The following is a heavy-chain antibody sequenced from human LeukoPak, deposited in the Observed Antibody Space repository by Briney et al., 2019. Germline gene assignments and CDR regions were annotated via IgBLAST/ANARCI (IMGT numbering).Heavy chain of an antibody. D-gene: IGHD1-26*01. CDR3: VTEYYGSYNF. Sequence: KPGGSLRLSCAASGFTFSNAWMSWVRQAPGKGLEWVGRIKSNTVGGTTDYAAPVKGRFTISRDDSKNTLYLQMNTLETEDTALYYCVTEYYGSYNFWGQGALVTVSS. V-gene: IGHV3-15*01. J-gene: IGHJ4*02. CDR2: IKSNTVGGTT. CDR1: GFTFSNAW.